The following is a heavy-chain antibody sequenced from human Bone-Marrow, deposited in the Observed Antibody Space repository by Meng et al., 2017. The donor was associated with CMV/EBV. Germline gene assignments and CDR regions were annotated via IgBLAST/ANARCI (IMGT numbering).Heavy chain of an antibody. J-gene: IGHJ1*01. Sequence: LSLTCAVSGFTFSSYWMSWVRQAPGKGLEWGANRKQDGSEKYYVDYVKGRFTISRDNAKNSLYLQMNSLGAEDTDVYYCARGGVAARRQAEYFQHWGQGTLVTVSS. V-gene: IGHV3-7*01. D-gene: IGHD6-6*01. CDR2: RKQDGSEK. CDR3: ARGGVAARRQAEYFQH. CDR1: GFTFSSYW.